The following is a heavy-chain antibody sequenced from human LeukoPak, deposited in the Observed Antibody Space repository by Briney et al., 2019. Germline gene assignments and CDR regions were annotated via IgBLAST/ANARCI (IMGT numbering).Heavy chain of an antibody. D-gene: IGHD5-12*01. Sequence: SETLSLTCTVSGGSISSSSYYWGWIRQPPGKGLEWIGSIYYSGSTYYNPSLKSRVTISVDTSKNQFSLKLSSVTAADTAVYYCARHRGIVATSTFDYWGQGTLVTVSS. CDR1: GGSISSSSYY. J-gene: IGHJ4*02. CDR2: IYYSGST. V-gene: IGHV4-39*01. CDR3: ARHRGIVATSTFDY.